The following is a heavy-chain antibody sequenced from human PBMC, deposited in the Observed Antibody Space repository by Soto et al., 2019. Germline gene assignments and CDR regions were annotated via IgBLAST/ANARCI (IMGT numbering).Heavy chain of an antibody. D-gene: IGHD5-18*01. V-gene: IGHV3-53*04. J-gene: IGHJ6*03. Sequence: GGSLRLSCAASGFTVSSNYMSWVRQAPGKGLEWVSVIYSGGSTYYADSVKGRFTISRHNSKNTLYLQMNSLRAEDTAVYYCARVKSFAAMVYYYYMDVWGKGTTVTVSS. CDR1: GFTVSSNY. CDR2: IYSGGST. CDR3: ARVKSFAAMVYYYYMDV.